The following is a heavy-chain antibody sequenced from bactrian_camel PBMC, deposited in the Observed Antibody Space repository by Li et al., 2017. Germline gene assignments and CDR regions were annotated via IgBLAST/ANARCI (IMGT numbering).Heavy chain of an antibody. Sequence: HVQLVESGGGLVQPGGSLRLSCAASGFTFNRYWMFWVRQAPGKGLEWVSVISRGGGNTYYVDSVKGRFTISRDNAKNTLYLQMNSLKTEDTAVYYCTTLRGGGYNYWGQGTQVTVS. CDR2: ISRGGGNT. J-gene: IGHJ4*01. CDR1: GFTFNRYW. V-gene: IGHV3S1*01. D-gene: IGHD2*01. CDR3: TTLRGGGYNY.